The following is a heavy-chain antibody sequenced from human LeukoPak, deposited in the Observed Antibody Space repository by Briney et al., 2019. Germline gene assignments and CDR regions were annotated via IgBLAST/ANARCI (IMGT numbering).Heavy chain of an antibody. CDR2: IRSKANSYAT. V-gene: IGHV3-73*01. D-gene: IGHD3-3*01. CDR3: TRLGRDYRSGTRHFDY. CDR1: GLIFSDSA. J-gene: IGHJ4*02. Sequence: GGSLRLSCAASGLIFSDSALHWVRQASGKGLEWVGRIRSKANSYATSYAASVKGRFTISRDDSKNTAYLQMNSLKTEDTAMYYGTRLGRDYRSGTRHFDYWGQGTLVTVSS.